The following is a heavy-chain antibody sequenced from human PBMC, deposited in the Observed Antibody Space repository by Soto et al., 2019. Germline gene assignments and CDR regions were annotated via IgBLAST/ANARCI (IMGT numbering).Heavy chain of an antibody. CDR1: GYTFTGYY. J-gene: IGHJ5*02. CDR2: INPNSGGT. Sequence: ASVKVSCKASGYTFTGYYMHWVRQAPGQGLEWMGWINPNSGGTNYAQKFQGWVTMTRDTSISTAYMELSRLRSDDTAVYYCARGSSAAVDNWFDPWGQGTLVTVSS. V-gene: IGHV1-2*04. CDR3: ARGSSAAVDNWFDP. D-gene: IGHD6-19*01.